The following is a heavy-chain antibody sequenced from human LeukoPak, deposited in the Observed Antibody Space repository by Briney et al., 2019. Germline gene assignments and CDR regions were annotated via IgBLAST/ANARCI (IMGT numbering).Heavy chain of an antibody. CDR2: ISYDGSNK. V-gene: IGHV3-30*18. D-gene: IGHD3-9*01. CDR3: AKDQPLYDILVGIDY. J-gene: IGHJ4*02. CDR1: GFTFSSYG. Sequence: QTGGSLRLSCAASGFTFSSYGMHWVRQAPGKGLEWVAVISYDGSNKYYADSVKGRFTISRDNSKNTLYLQMNSLRAEDTAVYYCAKDQPLYDILVGIDYWGQGTLVTVSS.